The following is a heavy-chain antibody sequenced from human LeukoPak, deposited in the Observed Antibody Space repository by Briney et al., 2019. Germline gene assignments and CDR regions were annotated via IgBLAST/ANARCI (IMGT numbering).Heavy chain of an antibody. V-gene: IGHV3-7*04. Sequence: GGSLRLSYAVSGFTFSNFWMSWVRQAPGRGLEWVANIHPEGNEKYHVESVKGRFTISRDNAKNLLFLQMNGLRVEDTAVYYCARGDDFSGDHWGQGTLVTVSS. D-gene: IGHD1-1*01. J-gene: IGHJ4*02. CDR2: IHPEGNEK. CDR1: GFTFSNFW. CDR3: ARGDDFSGDH.